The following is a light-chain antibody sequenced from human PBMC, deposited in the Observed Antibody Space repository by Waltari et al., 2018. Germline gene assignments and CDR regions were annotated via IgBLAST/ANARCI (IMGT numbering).Light chain of an antibody. CDR2: DND. Sequence: QSVLTQPPSVSAAPGQKVNVSCSGSSSNIGNNYVSWYQQLQGPAPTLLIDDNDKRPSGIPDRLSGSKSGTSATLGITGLQTGDEADYYCGTWDSSLSLYVFGTGTKVTVL. J-gene: IGLJ1*01. CDR3: GTWDSSLSLYV. CDR1: SSNIGNNY. V-gene: IGLV1-51*01.